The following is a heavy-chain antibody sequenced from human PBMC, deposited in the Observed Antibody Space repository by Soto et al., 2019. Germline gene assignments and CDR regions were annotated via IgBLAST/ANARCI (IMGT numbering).Heavy chain of an antibody. J-gene: IGHJ6*02. CDR1: GYTFTSYG. CDR2: ISAYNGNT. D-gene: IGHD6-13*01. V-gene: IGHV1-18*01. Sequence: ASVKVSCKASGYTFTSYGISWVRQAPGQGLEWMGWISAYNGNTNYAQKLQGRVTMTTDTSTSTAYMELRSLRSDDTAVYYCAREWGSSSWYGPLYYYYYGMDVWGQGTTVTVS. CDR3: AREWGSSSWYGPLYYYYYGMDV.